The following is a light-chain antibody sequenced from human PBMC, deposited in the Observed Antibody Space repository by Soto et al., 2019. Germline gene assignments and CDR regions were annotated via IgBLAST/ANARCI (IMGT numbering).Light chain of an antibody. CDR2: GAS. CDR1: QKISSTV. V-gene: IGKV3-20*01. Sequence: EIVLTQSPGILSLSPGERASLSCRASQKISSTVLAWYQQKPGQAPRLLIYGASTRATGIPARFSGSGSGTEFTLTISSLQSEDFAVYYCQQYGSSQTFGQGTKVDIK. J-gene: IGKJ1*01. CDR3: QQYGSSQT.